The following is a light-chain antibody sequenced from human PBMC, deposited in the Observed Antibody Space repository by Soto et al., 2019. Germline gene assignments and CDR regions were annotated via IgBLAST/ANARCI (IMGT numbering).Light chain of an antibody. Sequence: DIQMSQSPSTWSASVGDTVTVTCGASQSVSGWLAWYQKKPVGAPKLLIYDASALPRGVPSRFGGSGSGTKFTLTIASLQPDDFATYYCQQYETFPGTVGPGTKVEIK. CDR2: DAS. CDR1: QSVSGW. V-gene: IGKV1-5*01. J-gene: IGKJ1*01. CDR3: QQYETFPGT.